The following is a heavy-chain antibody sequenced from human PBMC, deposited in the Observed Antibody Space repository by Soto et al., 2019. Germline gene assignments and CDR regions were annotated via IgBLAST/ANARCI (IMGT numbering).Heavy chain of an antibody. J-gene: IGHJ6*02. Sequence: EVQLVESGGGLVKPGGSLRLSCAASGFTFSSYSMNWVRQAPGKGLEWVSSISSSSSYIYYADSVKGRFTISRDNAKNSMNLQINSRRAEDSAVYYCAPAQDYSNRYDYCGMDVWGQGTTVTVSS. D-gene: IGHD4-4*01. CDR1: GFTFSSYS. CDR2: ISSSSSYI. V-gene: IGHV3-21*01. CDR3: APAQDYSNRYDYCGMDV.